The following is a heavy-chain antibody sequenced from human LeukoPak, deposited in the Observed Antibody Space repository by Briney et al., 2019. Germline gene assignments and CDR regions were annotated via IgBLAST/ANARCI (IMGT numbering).Heavy chain of an antibody. V-gene: IGHV3-11*04. D-gene: IGHD2-21*01. J-gene: IGHJ4*02. CDR3: ARVKGAYSFDY. Sequence: GGSLRLSCAASGFTFSDYYMRWIRQAPGKGLEWVSYISSSGDTIYYADSVKGRFTISRDNAKNSLYLQMNSLRAEDTAVYYCARVKGAYSFDYSDQGTLVTVSS. CDR2: ISSSGDTI. CDR1: GFTFSDYY.